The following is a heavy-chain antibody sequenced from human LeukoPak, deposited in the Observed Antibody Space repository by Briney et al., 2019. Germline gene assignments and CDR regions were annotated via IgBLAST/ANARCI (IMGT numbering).Heavy chain of an antibody. CDR2: IKSKTDGGTT. D-gene: IGHD3-22*01. CDR3: TTRDSSGYLD. J-gene: IGHJ4*02. Sequence: GGSLRLSCAASGFTVSSNYMSWVRQVPGKGLEWVGRIKSKTDGGTTDYAAPVKGRFTISRDDSKNTLYLQMNSLKTEDTAVYYCTTRDSSGYLDWGQGTLVTVSS. CDR1: GFTVSSNY. V-gene: IGHV3-15*01.